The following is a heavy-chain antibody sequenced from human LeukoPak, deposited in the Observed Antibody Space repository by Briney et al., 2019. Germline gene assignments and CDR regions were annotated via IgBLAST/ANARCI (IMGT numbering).Heavy chain of an antibody. CDR3: AKRTSDSSGWYNYYYYGMDV. CDR1: GFTFSSYA. CDR2: ISGSGGST. Sequence: GGSLRLSCAASGFTFSSYAMSWVRQAPGKGLEWVSAISGSGGSTYYADSVKGRFTISRDNSKNTLYLQMNSLRAEDTAVYYCAKRTSDSSGWYNYYYYGMDVWGQGTTVTVSS. V-gene: IGHV3-23*01. D-gene: IGHD6-13*01. J-gene: IGHJ6*02.